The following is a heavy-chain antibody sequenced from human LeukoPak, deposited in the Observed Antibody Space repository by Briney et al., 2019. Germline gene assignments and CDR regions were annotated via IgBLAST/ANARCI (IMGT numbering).Heavy chain of an antibody. CDR3: ARDRAYYDILTGYSFDY. J-gene: IGHJ4*02. CDR1: GFTFSSYS. D-gene: IGHD3-9*01. CDR2: ISSSSSTI. Sequence: GGSLRLSCAASGFTFSSYSMNWVRQAPGKGLEWVSYISSSSSTIYYADSVKGRFTISRDNAKNSLYLQMNSLRAEDTAVYYCARDRAYYDILTGYSFDYRGQGTLVTVSS. V-gene: IGHV3-48*04.